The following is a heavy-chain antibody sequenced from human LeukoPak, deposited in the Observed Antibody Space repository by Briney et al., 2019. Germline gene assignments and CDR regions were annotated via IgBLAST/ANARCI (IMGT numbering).Heavy chain of an antibody. D-gene: IGHD1-14*01. CDR1: GFLFSRYW. CDR2: IKEDGSEK. CDR3: ARDSFETDIDY. Sequence: GGSLRLSCAASGFLFSRYWMSWVRQAPGKGLEWVANIKEDGSEKYYVESMKGRFTISRDNVKNSLYLQINSLRAEDTAVYYCARDSFETDIDYWGQGTLVAVSS. J-gene: IGHJ4*02. V-gene: IGHV3-7*01.